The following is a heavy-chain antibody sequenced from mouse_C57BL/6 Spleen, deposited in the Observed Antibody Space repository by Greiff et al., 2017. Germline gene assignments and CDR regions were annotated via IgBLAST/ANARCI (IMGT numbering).Heavy chain of an antibody. D-gene: IGHD2-5*01. J-gene: IGHJ3*01. V-gene: IGHV1-81*01. CDR1: GYTFTSYG. CDR2: IYPRSGNT. CDR3: ARCGYSTFAY. Sequence: QVQLQQSGAELARPGASVKLSCKASGYTFTSYGISWVKQRTGQGLEWIGEIYPRSGNTYYNEKFKGKSTLTADKSSSTAYMELRSLTSEDSAVYFCARCGYSTFAYWGQGTLVTVSA.